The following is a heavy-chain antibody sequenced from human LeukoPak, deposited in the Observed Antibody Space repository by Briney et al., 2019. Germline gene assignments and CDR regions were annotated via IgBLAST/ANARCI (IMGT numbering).Heavy chain of an antibody. D-gene: IGHD6-19*01. V-gene: IGHV1-46*01. Sequence: ASVKVSCKASGYTFTSYYMHWVRQAPGQGLEWMGIINPSGGSTSYAQKFQGRVTMTRDTSTSTVYMELSSLRSEDTAVYYCARSQIEISSGWYADAFDIWGQGTMVTASS. J-gene: IGHJ3*02. CDR3: ARSQIEISSGWYADAFDI. CDR1: GYTFTSYY. CDR2: INPSGGST.